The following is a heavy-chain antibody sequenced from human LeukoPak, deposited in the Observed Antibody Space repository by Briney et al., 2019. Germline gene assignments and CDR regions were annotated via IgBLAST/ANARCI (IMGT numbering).Heavy chain of an antibody. V-gene: IGHV3-53*01. CDR2: IYSGGTT. Sequence: PGGSLRLSCAASGFSFNNYAMYLVRQAPGKGLEWVSVIYSGGTTYYADSVKGRFTISRDTSKNTLYLQMNSLRAEDTPVYYCARDRAPPTSWYFDLWGRGTLVTVSS. CDR3: ARDRAPPTSWYFDL. CDR1: GFSFNNYA. J-gene: IGHJ2*01.